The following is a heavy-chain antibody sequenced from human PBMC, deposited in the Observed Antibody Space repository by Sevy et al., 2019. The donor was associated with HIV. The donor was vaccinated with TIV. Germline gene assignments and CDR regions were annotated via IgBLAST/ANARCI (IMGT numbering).Heavy chain of an antibody. J-gene: IGHJ6*02. CDR1: GFSISDYY. Sequence: GGSLRLSCAASGFSISDYYMSWIRQAPGKGPQWISYISSTADSIYYADSVKGRFTISRDNAKNSLYLQMNSLTVEDTALYYCARDHLKECDLGDYHYYAMDVWGRGTTVTVSS. V-gene: IGHV3-11*01. CDR2: ISSTADSI. D-gene: IGHD3-16*01. CDR3: ARDHLKECDLGDYHYYAMDV.